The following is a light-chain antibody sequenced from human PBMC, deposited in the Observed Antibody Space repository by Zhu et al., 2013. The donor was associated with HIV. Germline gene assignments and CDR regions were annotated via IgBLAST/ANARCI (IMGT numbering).Light chain of an antibody. Sequence: QLVLTQSPSASASLGASVKLTCTLNSGRSNYAIAWHQQQPQKGPRLLMTLYSDGSLRKGDGIPDRFSGSTSGAEYSLTISSLQSEDEADYYCQTWGTGIHVFGAGTKVTVL. CDR2: LYSDGSL. CDR3: QTWGTGIHV. J-gene: IGLJ1*01. V-gene: IGLV4-69*01. CDR1: SGRSNYA.